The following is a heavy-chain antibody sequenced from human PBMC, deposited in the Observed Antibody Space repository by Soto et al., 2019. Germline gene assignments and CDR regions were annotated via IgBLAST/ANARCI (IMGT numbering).Heavy chain of an antibody. CDR3: ARDWAAAGYYYYGMDV. V-gene: IGHV3-53*01. CDR2: IYTGGAT. D-gene: IGHD6-13*01. CDR1: GFTVSSNY. Sequence: GSLRLSCAASGFTVSSNYMSWVRQAPGKGLEWVSVIYTGGATYYADSVKGRFTISRDNSKNTLYLQMNSLRAEDTAVYYCARDWAAAGYYYYGMDVWGQGTTVTVPS. J-gene: IGHJ6*02.